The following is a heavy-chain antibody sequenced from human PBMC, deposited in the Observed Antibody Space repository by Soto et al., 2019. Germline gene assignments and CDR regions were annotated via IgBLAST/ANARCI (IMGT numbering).Heavy chain of an antibody. D-gene: IGHD1-20*01. V-gene: IGHV4-4*02. CDR1: GASISDRHW. J-gene: IGHJ6*02. CDR3: AKNNDFAIDA. Sequence: QVQLQESGPGLVKPSGTLSLTCVVSGASISDRHWWTWVRQPPGKGLAWIGEMFHSGSNSYDPTLKSRVTISIDKSRDQFSLNLNSVTAADTAVYYCAKNNDFAIDACGQGTTVTVSS. CDR2: MFHSGSN.